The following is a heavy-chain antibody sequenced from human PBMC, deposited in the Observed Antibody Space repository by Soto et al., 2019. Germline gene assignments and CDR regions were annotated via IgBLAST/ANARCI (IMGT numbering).Heavy chain of an antibody. CDR2: IKRDGSEK. D-gene: IGHD2-2*01. Sequence: GGSLRLSCAASGFTFSSYWMSWVRQAPGKGLEWVANIKRDGSEKYYVDSVKGRFTISRDNAKNSLYLQMNSLRAEDTAVYYCVCKIYCISTSCYASDYWGQGTLVTVSS. CDR1: GFTFSSYW. V-gene: IGHV3-7*01. CDR3: VCKIYCISTSCYASDY. J-gene: IGHJ4*02.